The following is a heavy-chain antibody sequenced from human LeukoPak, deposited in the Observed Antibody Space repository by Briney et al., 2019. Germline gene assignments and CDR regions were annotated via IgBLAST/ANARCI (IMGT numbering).Heavy chain of an antibody. V-gene: IGHV3-23*01. CDR3: AKSTRIVGATPFDY. CDR1: GFTFSSYA. J-gene: IGHJ4*02. Sequence: GGSLRLSCAASGFTFSSYAMSWVRQAPGKGVEWVSAISGSGGSTYYADSVKGRFIISRDNSKNTLYLQMNSLRAEDTAVYYCAKSTRIVGATPFDYWGQGHLVTVSS. D-gene: IGHD1-26*01. CDR2: ISGSGGST.